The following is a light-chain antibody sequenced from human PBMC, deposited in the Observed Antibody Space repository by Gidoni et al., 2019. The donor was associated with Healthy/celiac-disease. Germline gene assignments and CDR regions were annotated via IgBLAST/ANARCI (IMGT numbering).Light chain of an antibody. Sequence: QLTQSPSSLSASVGDRVTLPCRASQGISNYFAWYQQKPGTVPKLLIYAASTLQSGVPSRFIGSGSGTDFTLTISSLQPDDVATYYCQKYNSAPALTFXGXTKVEIK. CDR3: QKYNSAPALT. J-gene: IGKJ4*01. CDR2: AAS. CDR1: QGISNY. V-gene: IGKV1-27*01.